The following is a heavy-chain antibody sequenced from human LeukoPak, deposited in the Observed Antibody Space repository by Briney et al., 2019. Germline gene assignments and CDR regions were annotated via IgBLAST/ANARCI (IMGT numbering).Heavy chain of an antibody. Sequence: GGSLRFSCAASGFTFSRYAMSWVRQAPGKGLEWVSAISGSGGSTYYADSVKGRFTISRDNSKNTLYLQMNSLRAEDTAVYYCAKSYSSSWYFHFDYWGQGTLVTVSS. CDR3: AKSYSSSWYFHFDY. D-gene: IGHD6-13*01. V-gene: IGHV3-23*01. CDR2: ISGSGGST. CDR1: GFTFSRYA. J-gene: IGHJ4*02.